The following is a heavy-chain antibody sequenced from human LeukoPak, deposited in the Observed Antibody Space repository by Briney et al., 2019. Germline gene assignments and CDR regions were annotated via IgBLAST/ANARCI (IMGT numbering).Heavy chain of an antibody. J-gene: IGHJ4*02. CDR2: ISSSSSTI. Sequence: GGSLRLSCAASGFIFSTYSMNWVRQAPGKGLEWISYISSSSSTIYYADSVKGRFTISRDKAKNSLYLQINSLRAEDTAVYYCARGHGDYEEYLDHWGQGILVTVSS. V-gene: IGHV3-48*01. CDR3: ARGHGDYEEYLDH. CDR1: GFIFSTYS. D-gene: IGHD4-17*01.